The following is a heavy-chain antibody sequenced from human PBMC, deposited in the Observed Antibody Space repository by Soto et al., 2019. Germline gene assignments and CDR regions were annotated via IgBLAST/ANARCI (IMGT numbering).Heavy chain of an antibody. CDR2: INHSGST. J-gene: IGHJ6*02. CDR1: GGSFSGYY. CDR3: ARLPLYYYDSSGWIYYYYGMDV. D-gene: IGHD3-22*01. Sequence: PSETLSLTCAVYGGSFSGYYWSWIRQPPGKGLEWIGEINHSGSTNYNPSLKSRVTISVDTSKNQFSLKLSSVTAADTAVYYCARLPLYYYDSSGWIYYYYGMDVWGQGTTVTVSS. V-gene: IGHV4-34*01.